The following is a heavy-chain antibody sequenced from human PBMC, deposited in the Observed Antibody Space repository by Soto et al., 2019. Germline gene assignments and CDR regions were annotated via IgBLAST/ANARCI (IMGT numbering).Heavy chain of an antibody. CDR2: INGDSGKP. CDR3: GRGAGTSKIYAMGMDV. CDR1: AFNLRSYS. D-gene: IGHD2-2*01. V-gene: IGHV1-3*01. J-gene: IGHJ6*02. Sequence: QAQLVQSGPEVQKPGASMKVSCKASAFNLRSYSIHWVRQAPGQRLEWIGQINGDSGKPRYSHRFEGRVPFKRDTDASTATLELHSLRPEDTAVYYCGRGAGTSKIYAMGMDVWGQGTAVSVSS.